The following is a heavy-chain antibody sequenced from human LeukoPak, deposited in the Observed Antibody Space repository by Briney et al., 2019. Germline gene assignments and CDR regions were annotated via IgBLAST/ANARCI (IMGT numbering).Heavy chain of an antibody. Sequence: GGSLQISCKGSGYSFTSYWIGWVRQLPGKGLGWMGIIYPGDSDTKYSPSFQGQVTISADKSISTAYLQWSSLKASDTAMYYCARQTGSSWHDAFDIWGQGTMVTVSS. CDR2: IYPGDSDT. J-gene: IGHJ3*02. V-gene: IGHV5-51*01. CDR1: GYSFTSYW. CDR3: ARQTGSSWHDAFDI. D-gene: IGHD6-13*01.